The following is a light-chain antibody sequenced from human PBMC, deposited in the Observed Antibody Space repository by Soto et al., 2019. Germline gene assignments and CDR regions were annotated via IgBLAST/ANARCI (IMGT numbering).Light chain of an antibody. Sequence: SYELTQPPSVSVSPGQTASITCSGDKLGDKYACWYQQKPGQSPLLVIYQDRKRPSGIPERFSGSNSGNTATLTISGTQAMDEADYYCQAWDSSTPVVFGGGTKVTVL. CDR2: QDR. CDR1: KLGDKY. V-gene: IGLV3-1*01. J-gene: IGLJ2*01. CDR3: QAWDSSTPVV.